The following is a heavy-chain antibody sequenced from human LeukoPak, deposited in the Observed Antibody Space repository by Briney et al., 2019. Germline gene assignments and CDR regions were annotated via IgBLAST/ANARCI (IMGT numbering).Heavy chain of an antibody. J-gene: IGHJ5*02. V-gene: IGHV1-69*13. CDR1: GYTFTSYA. CDR2: INPNSGGA. D-gene: IGHD3-22*01. Sequence: ASMKVSCKASGYTFTSYAMNWVRQAPGQGLEWMGWINPNSGGANYAQKFQGRVTITADESTSTAYMELSSLRSEDTAVYYCARGLDYYDSSGYPRHLNWFDPWGQGTLVTVSS. CDR3: ARGLDYYDSSGYPRHLNWFDP.